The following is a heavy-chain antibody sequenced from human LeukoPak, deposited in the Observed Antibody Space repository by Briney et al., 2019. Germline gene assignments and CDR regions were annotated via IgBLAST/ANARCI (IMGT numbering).Heavy chain of an antibody. D-gene: IGHD3-22*01. V-gene: IGHV3-66*01. Sequence: GGSLRLSCAASGFTVSSNYMTWVRQAPGKGLEWVSVIYSGGSTYYADSVKGRFTISRDNSKNTLSLQMNSLRAEDTAVYYCARAQPNYYDISGYYLKELVFDYWGQGTLVTVSS. CDR3: ARAQPNYYDISGYYLKELVFDY. CDR1: GFTVSSNY. J-gene: IGHJ4*02. CDR2: IYSGGST.